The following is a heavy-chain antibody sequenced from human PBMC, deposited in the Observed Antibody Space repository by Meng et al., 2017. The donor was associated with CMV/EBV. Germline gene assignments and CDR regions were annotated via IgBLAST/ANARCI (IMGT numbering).Heavy chain of an antibody. J-gene: IGHJ6*02. CDR3: ARGSGELLSSGMDV. Sequence: SVKVSCKVSGGTFSSYAISWVRQAPGQGLEWMGGIIPIFGTANYAQKFQGRVTITTDESTSTAYMELSSLRSEDTAVYYCARGSGELLSSGMDVWGQGTTVTVSS. V-gene: IGHV1-69*05. D-gene: IGHD3-10*01. CDR1: GGTFSSYA. CDR2: IIPIFGTA.